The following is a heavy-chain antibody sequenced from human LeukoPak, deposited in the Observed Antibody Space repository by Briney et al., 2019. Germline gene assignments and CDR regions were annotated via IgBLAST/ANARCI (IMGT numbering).Heavy chain of an antibody. CDR1: DGSIGSYY. CDR3: ARHGGSWTFDY. V-gene: IGHV4-59*08. D-gene: IGHD6-13*01. CDR2: IDYSGST. Sequence: SETLCLTCTISDGSIGSYYWTWIRQPPGKGLDWIGYIDYSGSTNYNPSFKSRVTMSVDTSKNQCPRKVSSVTAADTAVYFGARHGGSWTFDYWGQATLVTVSS. J-gene: IGHJ4*02.